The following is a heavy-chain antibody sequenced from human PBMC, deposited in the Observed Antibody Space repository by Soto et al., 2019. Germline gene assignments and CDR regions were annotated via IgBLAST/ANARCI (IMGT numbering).Heavy chain of an antibody. CDR1: GGTFSSYA. CDR3: ARLRDGYHSGPDAFDI. D-gene: IGHD5-12*01. V-gene: IGHV1-69*01. Sequence: QVQLVQSGAEVQKPGSSVKVSCKASGGTFSSYAISWVRQAPGQGLEWMGGIIPIFGTANYAQKFQGRVTITADESTSTAYMELSSLRSEDTAVYYCARLRDGYHSGPDAFDIWGQGTMVTVSS. J-gene: IGHJ3*02. CDR2: IIPIFGTA.